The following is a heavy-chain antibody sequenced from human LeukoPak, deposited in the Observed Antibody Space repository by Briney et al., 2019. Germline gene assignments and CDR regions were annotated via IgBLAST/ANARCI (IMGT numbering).Heavy chain of an antibody. CDR3: ARGTYYYDSSGYYRDDY. V-gene: IGHV3-21*01. CDR2: ISSSSSYI. J-gene: IGHJ4*02. D-gene: IGHD3-22*01. Sequence: PGGSLRLSCAASGFTFSSYWMSWVRQAPGKGLEWVSSISSSSSYIYYADSVKGRFTISRDNAKNSLYLQMNSLRAEDTAVYYCARGTYYYDSSGYYRDDYWGQGTLVTVSS. CDR1: GFTFSSYW.